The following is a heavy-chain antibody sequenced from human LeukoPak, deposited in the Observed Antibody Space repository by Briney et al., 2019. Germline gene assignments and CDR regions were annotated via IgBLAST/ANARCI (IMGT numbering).Heavy chain of an antibody. V-gene: IGHV3-21*01. CDR2: ISSSSSYI. D-gene: IGHD3-22*01. Sequence: SGGSLRLSCAASVFTFSSYRMNWVRQAPGKGLEWVSSISSSSSYIYYADSVKGRFTISRDNAKNSLYLQMNSLRAEDTAVYYCARPYYYDSSGYYYYYYGMDVWGQGTTVTVSS. J-gene: IGHJ6*02. CDR1: VFTFSSYR. CDR3: ARPYYYDSSGYYYYYYGMDV.